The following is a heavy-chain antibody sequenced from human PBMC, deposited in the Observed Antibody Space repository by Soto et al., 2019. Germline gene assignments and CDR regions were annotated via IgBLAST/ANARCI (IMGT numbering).Heavy chain of an antibody. J-gene: IGHJ4*02. CDR1: GFTFSNAW. Sequence: GGSLRLSCAASGFTFSNAWMSWVRQAPGKGLEWVGRIKCKTDGGTTDYAAPVKGRFTISRDDSKNTLYLQMNSLKTEDTAVYYCTTDTGYCSSTSCYAGGFDYWGQGTLVTVSS. CDR3: TTDTGYCSSTSCYAGGFDY. V-gene: IGHV3-15*01. CDR2: IKCKTDGGTT. D-gene: IGHD2-2*01.